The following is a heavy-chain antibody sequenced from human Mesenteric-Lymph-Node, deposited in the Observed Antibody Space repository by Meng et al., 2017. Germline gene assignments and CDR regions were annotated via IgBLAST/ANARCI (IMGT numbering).Heavy chain of an antibody. V-gene: IGHV4-4*02. J-gene: IGHJ4*02. CDR3: ARNYYFDY. Sequence: QGQVQESGPGLVKPSGTLPLTCAVSGGSISIGNWWSWVRQSPGKGLEWIGEISHTGSTNYNPSLKSRVTISLDNLKNHLSLKLSSVTAADTAVYYCARNYYFDYWGQGTLVTVSS. CDR2: ISHTGST. CDR1: GGSISIGNW.